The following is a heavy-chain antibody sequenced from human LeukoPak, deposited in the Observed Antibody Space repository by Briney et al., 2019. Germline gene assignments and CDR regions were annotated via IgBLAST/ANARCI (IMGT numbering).Heavy chain of an antibody. V-gene: IGHV3-30*02. CDR2: IRYDGSNK. J-gene: IGHJ5*02. D-gene: IGHD1-26*01. Sequence: GGSLRLSCAASGFTFSSYGMHWVRQAPGKGLEWVAFIRYDGSNKYYADSVKGRFTISRDNSKNTLYLQMNSLRAGDTAVYYCARLYRFSGSDWGFDPWGQGTLVTVSS. CDR1: GFTFSSYG. CDR3: ARLYRFSGSDWGFDP.